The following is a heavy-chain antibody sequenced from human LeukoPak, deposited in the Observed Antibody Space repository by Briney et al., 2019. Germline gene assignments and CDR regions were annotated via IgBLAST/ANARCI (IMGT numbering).Heavy chain of an antibody. CDR3: ARAYSSGWPFNFDY. Sequence: ESGPALVKPTQTLTQTCTFSGFSLSTSGMRVSWIRQPPGKALEWLARIDWDDDKFYSTSLKTRLTISKDTSKNQVVLTMTNMDPVDTATYYCARAYSSGWPFNFDYWGQGTLVTVSS. CDR2: IDWDDDK. V-gene: IGHV2-70*04. CDR1: GFSLSTSGMR. J-gene: IGHJ4*02. D-gene: IGHD6-19*01.